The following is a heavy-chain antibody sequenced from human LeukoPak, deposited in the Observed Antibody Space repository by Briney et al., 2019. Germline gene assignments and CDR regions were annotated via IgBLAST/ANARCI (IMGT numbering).Heavy chain of an antibody. Sequence: SETLSLTCAVYGGSFSGYYWSWIRQPPGKGLEWIGEINHSGSTNYNPSLKSRVTISVDTSKNQFSLKLSSVTAADTAVYYCARGPDPVSYYFDYWGQGTLVTVSS. CDR2: INHSGST. CDR1: GGSFSGYY. CDR3: ARGPDPVSYYFDY. J-gene: IGHJ4*02. D-gene: IGHD3-16*01. V-gene: IGHV4-34*01.